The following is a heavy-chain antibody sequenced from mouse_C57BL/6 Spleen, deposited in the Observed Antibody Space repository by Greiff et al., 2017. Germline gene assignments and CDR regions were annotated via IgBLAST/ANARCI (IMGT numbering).Heavy chain of an antibody. Sequence: EVQLQQSGPELVKPGASVKISCKASGYSFTGYYMNWVKQSPEKSLEWIGEINPSTGGTTYNQKFKAKATVTVDKSSSTAYMQLKSLTSEDSAVYYCARSGYLFDYWGQGTTLTVSS. CDR1: GYSFTGYY. J-gene: IGHJ2*01. CDR2: INPSTGGT. D-gene: IGHD3-2*02. V-gene: IGHV1-42*01. CDR3: ARSGYLFDY.